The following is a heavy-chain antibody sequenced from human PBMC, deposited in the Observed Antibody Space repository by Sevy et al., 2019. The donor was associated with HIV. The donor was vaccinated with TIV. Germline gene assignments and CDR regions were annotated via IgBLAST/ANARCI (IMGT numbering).Heavy chain of an antibody. J-gene: IGHJ5*02. D-gene: IGHD3-10*01. CDR2: IKSKSDGETT. V-gene: IGHV3-15*01. Sequence: GGSLRLSCAASGFSFTNAWMTWVRQAPGKGLEWVGRIKSKSDGETTDYAAPVKGRFTISRDGSRNTLYLQMNSLKTEDTAMYYCTANMADGGEIFAYNWFDPWGQGTLVTVS. CDR3: TANMADGGEIFAYNWFDP. CDR1: GFSFTNAW.